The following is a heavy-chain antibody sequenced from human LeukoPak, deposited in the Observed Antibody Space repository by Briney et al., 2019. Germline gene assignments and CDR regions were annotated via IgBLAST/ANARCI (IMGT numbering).Heavy chain of an antibody. Sequence: SQTLSLTCAISGDSVSSNSAAWSWIRQSPSRGLEWLGRTYYRSKWYNDYAVSVKSRIIINPDTSKNQFSLQLNSVTPEDTAVYYCAKLGDSSTWGQGTLITVSS. CDR3: AKLGDSST. V-gene: IGHV6-1*01. CDR2: TYYRSKWYN. CDR1: GDSVSSNSAA. J-gene: IGHJ5*02. D-gene: IGHD6-19*01.